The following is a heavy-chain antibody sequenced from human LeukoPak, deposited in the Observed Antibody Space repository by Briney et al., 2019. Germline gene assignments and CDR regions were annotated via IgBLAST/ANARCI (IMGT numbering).Heavy chain of an antibody. J-gene: IGHJ4*02. CDR3: ARHVSGDYDFWSGYQRPFDY. V-gene: IGHV4-38-2*01. CDR2: IYHSGST. CDR1: GYSISSGYY. Sequence: SETLSLTCAVSGYSISSGYYWGWIRQPPGKGLEWIGSIYHSGSTYYNPSLKSRVTISVDTSKYQFSLKLSSVTAADTAVYYCARHVSGDYDFWSGYQRPFDYWGQGTLVTVSS. D-gene: IGHD3-3*01.